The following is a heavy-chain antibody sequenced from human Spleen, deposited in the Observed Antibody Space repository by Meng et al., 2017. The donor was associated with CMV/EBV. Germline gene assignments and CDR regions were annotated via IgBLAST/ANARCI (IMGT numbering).Heavy chain of an antibody. CDR2: VSNHNGEM. V-gene: IGHV1-18*01. CDR3: AKVDDLWSIYQPDHYYGLDV. J-gene: IGHJ6*02. D-gene: IGHD3-3*01. Sequence: ASVKVSCKASGYTFTSYDFNWVRQATGQGLEWMGWVSNHNGEMSLAQKFQGRVTMTTDTSTNTAYVELRSLRPDDTAVYFCAKVDDLWSIYQPDHYYGLDVWGQGTMVTVSS. CDR1: GYTFTSYD.